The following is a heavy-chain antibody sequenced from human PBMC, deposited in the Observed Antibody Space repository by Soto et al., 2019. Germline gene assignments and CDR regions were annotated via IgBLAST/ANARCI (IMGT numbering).Heavy chain of an antibody. Sequence: QVQLVQSGAEVKKPGSSVKVSCKASGGTFSSYAISWVRQAPGQGLEWMGGIIPIFGTANYAQKFQGRVTITADESTSTAYMELSSLRSEDTAVYYCAREGRAMPTPFYSYYGMDVWGQGTTVTVSS. CDR2: IIPIFGTA. CDR3: AREGRAMPTPFYSYYGMDV. D-gene: IGHD2-2*01. J-gene: IGHJ6*02. V-gene: IGHV1-69*01. CDR1: GGTFSSYA.